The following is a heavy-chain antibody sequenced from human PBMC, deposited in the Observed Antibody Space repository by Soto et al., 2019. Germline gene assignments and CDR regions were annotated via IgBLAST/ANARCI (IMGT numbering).Heavy chain of an antibody. CDR3: ARGTGRSGSYYRTNWFDP. Sequence: SETLSLTCAVYGGSFSGYYWSWIRQPPGKGLEWIGEINHSGSTNYNPSLKSRVTISVDTSKNQFSLKLSSVTAADTAVYYCARGTGRSGSYYRTNWFDPWGQGTLVTV. D-gene: IGHD3-10*01. V-gene: IGHV4-34*01. CDR2: INHSGST. CDR1: GGSFSGYY. J-gene: IGHJ5*02.